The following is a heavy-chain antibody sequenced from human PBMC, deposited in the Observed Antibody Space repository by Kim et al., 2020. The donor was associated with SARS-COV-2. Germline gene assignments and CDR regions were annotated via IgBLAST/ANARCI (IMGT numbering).Heavy chain of an antibody. CDR3: AREEATVTTSAPLDY. J-gene: IGHJ4*02. V-gene: IGHV3-48*03. Sequence: GSVKGRFTTPRDNAKTSLYLQMNSLRAEDTAVYYCAREEATVTTSAPLDYWGQGTLVTVSS. D-gene: IGHD4-17*01.